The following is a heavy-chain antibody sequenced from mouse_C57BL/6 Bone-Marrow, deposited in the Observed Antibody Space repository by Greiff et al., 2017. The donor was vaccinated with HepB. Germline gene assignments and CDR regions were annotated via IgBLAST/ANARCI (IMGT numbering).Heavy chain of an antibody. CDR3: ARRVSLLSLCSY. V-gene: IGHV1-50*01. CDR1: GYTFTSYW. Sequence: VQLQQSGAEFVKPGASVKLSCKASGYTFTSYWMQWVKQRPGQGLEWIGEIDPSDSYINYNQKFKGKATLTVDTSSSTAYMQLSSLTSEDSAVFYCARRVSLLSLCSYWGQGSLVTVSA. J-gene: IGHJ3*01. D-gene: IGHD1-1*01. CDR2: IDPSDSYI.